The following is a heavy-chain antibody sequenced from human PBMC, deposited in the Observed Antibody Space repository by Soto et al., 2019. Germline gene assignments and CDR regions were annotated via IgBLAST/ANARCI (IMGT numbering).Heavy chain of an antibody. CDR3: ARDRYQVLSDGMDV. V-gene: IGHV1-2*02. CDR1: GYTFTGYY. Sequence: ASVKVSCKASGYTFTGYYVHWVREAPGQGLEWMGWINPETGGTSYAQKFQGRVTLSRDTSINTAYLELSRLRFDDAAVYFCARDRYQVLSDGMDVWGQGTTVTAPS. J-gene: IGHJ6*02. CDR2: INPETGGT. D-gene: IGHD2-2*01.